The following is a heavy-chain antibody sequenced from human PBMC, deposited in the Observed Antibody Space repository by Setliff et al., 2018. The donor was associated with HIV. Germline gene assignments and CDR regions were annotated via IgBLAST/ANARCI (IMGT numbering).Heavy chain of an antibody. CDR3: ARERDTISGVVKGFDP. CDR2: ITNSGTTI. Sequence: PGGSLRLSCAASGFTFSDYYMSWIRQAPGKGLEWVSYITNSGTTIYYADSVKGRFTISRDNSKNTLYLQMNSLRPEDTAVYYCARERDTISGVVKGFDPWGQGTLVTVSS. CDR1: GFTFSDYY. V-gene: IGHV3-11*04. J-gene: IGHJ5*02. D-gene: IGHD3-3*01.